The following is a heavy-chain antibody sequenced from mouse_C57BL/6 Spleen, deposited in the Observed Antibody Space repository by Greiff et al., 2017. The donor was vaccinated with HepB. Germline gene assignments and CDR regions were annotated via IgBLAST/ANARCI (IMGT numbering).Heavy chain of an antibody. Sequence: VQLKQSGPELVKPGASVKISCKASGYTFTDYYINWVKQRPGQGLEWIGWIFPGSGSTYYNEKFKGKATLTVDKSSSTSYMLLSSLTSEDSAVYFCARWKGLITTVVDYYAMDYWGQGTSVTVSS. D-gene: IGHD1-1*01. CDR3: ARWKGLITTVVDYYAMDY. J-gene: IGHJ4*01. V-gene: IGHV1-75*01. CDR1: GYTFTDYY. CDR2: IFPGSGST.